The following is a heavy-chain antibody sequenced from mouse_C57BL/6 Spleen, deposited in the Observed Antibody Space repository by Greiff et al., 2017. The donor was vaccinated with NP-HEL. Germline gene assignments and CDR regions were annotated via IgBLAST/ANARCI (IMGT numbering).Heavy chain of an antibody. CDR1: GFTFSDYY. CDR3: ARVYGSSYAYAMDY. CDR2: ISNGGGST. D-gene: IGHD1-1*01. Sequence: EVMLVESGGGLVQPGGSLKLSCAASGFTFSDYYMYWVRQTPEKRLEWVAYISNGGGSTYYPDTVKGRFTISRDNAKNTLYLQMSRLKSEDTAMYYCARVYGSSYAYAMDYWGQGTSVTVSS. V-gene: IGHV5-12*01. J-gene: IGHJ4*01.